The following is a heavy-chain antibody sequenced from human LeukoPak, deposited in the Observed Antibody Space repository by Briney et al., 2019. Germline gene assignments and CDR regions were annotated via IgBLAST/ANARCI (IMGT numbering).Heavy chain of an antibody. V-gene: IGHV4-34*01. D-gene: IGHD3-10*01. J-gene: IGHJ6*04. Sequence: PSETLSLTCVVYGGSFSGYYWSWIRQPPGKGLEWIGEINHSGSTNYNPSLKSRVTISVDTSKNQFSLKLSSVTAADTAVYYCARVPYYYGSGSYYGVYYYYGMDVWGKGTTVTVSS. CDR3: ARVPYYYGSGSYYGVYYYYGMDV. CDR1: GGSFSGYY. CDR2: INHSGST.